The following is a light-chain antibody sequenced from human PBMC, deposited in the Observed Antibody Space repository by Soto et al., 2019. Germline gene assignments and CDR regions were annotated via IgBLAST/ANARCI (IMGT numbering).Light chain of an antibody. Sequence: QSVLTQPPSASGTPGQRVTISCSGSSSNIGSNYVYWYQHLPGTAPKLLIYRNNQRPSGVPVRFSGSKSGTSPSLAISGLRSEDEADYYCAAWDDSLSVGVFGGGTKLTVL. CDR1: SSNIGSNY. CDR3: AAWDDSLSVGV. V-gene: IGLV1-47*01. CDR2: RNN. J-gene: IGLJ3*02.